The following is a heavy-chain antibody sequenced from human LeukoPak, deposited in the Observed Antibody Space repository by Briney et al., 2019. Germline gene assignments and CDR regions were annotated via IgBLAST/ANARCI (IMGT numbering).Heavy chain of an antibody. D-gene: IGHD4-11*01. Sequence: GGSLRLSCAASGFTFSSYGIHWVRQAPGQGLEWVAVISYDGRNKFYADSVKDRFTVARDNSKNTLYLQMSSLRVEDSAVYYCATTRFYWGQGTLVTVSS. CDR3: ATTRFY. CDR1: GFTFSSYG. V-gene: IGHV3-30*03. CDR2: ISYDGRNK. J-gene: IGHJ4*02.